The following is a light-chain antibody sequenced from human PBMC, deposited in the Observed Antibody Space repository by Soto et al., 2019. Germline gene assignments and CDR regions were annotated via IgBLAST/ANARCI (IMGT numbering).Light chain of an antibody. CDR2: DDS. V-gene: IGLV3-21*02. Sequence: SYELTQPPSVSVAPGQTARITCGGDGIGSKNVHWYQQKPGQAPGLVVLDDSDRPSGIPERFSGSNSGNTATLTISRVEAGDEADYYCQVWDGSSDQQVFGGGTKVTVL. J-gene: IGLJ3*02. CDR1: GIGSKN. CDR3: QVWDGSSDQQV.